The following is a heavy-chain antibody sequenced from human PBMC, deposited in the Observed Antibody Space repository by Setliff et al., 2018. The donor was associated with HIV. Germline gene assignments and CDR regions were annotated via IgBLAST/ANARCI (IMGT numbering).Heavy chain of an antibody. CDR3: AKMHTAMDPDTFDI. D-gene: IGHD5-18*01. J-gene: IGHJ3*02. CDR2: IRYDGSYR. Sequence: GGSLRLSCAVSGFTFISCGMYWVRQAPGKGLEWVAFIRYDGSYRYYVDSVKGRFTISRDNSKNTMFLQMNSLRAEDTAVYYCAKMHTAMDPDTFDIWGQGTMVTVSS. CDR1: GFTFISCG. V-gene: IGHV3-30*02.